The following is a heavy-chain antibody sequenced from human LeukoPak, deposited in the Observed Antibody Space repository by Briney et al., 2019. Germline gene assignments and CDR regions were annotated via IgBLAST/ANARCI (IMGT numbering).Heavy chain of an antibody. J-gene: IGHJ4*02. CDR2: ISTSGGTI. V-gene: IGHV3-48*01. CDR1: GFTFSSSS. D-gene: IGHD2-21*01. Sequence: GGSLRLSCAASGFTFSSSSMNWVRQAPEKGLEWVSYISTSGGTIYYADSVKGRFTISRDNAKNSLYLQMDSLRAEDTAVYYCARHIPFDCWGQGTLVPSPQ. CDR3: ARHIPFDC.